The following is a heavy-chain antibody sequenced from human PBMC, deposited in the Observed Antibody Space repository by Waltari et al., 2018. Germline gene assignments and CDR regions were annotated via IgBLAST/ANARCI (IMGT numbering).Heavy chain of an antibody. CDR2: IRSSSSTV. CDR3: AREYYTHFDY. D-gene: IGHD3-10*01. J-gene: IGHJ4*02. Sequence: EVHLVQSGGGLVQPGGSLRLSCAASGFNFSSYSMDWFRQAPGKGLGWFSCIRSSSSTVYYADSVKGRFTISRDNAKNSLYLQMNSLRAEDTAVYYCAREYYTHFDYWGQGTLVTVSS. V-gene: IGHV3-48*01. CDR1: GFNFSSYS.